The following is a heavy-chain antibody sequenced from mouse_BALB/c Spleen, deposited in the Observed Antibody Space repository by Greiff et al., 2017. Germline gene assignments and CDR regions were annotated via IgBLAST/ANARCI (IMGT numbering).Heavy chain of an antibody. Sequence: EVQRVESGGGLVKPGGSLKLSCAASGFTFSDYYMYWVRQTPEKRLEWVATISDGGSYTYYPDSVKGRFTISRDNAKNNLYLQMSSLKSEDTAMYYCARDGGTPFADWGQGTLVTVSA. CDR2: ISDGGSYT. D-gene: IGHD3-3*01. V-gene: IGHV5-4*02. CDR1: GFTFSDYY. J-gene: IGHJ3*01. CDR3: ARDGGTPFAD.